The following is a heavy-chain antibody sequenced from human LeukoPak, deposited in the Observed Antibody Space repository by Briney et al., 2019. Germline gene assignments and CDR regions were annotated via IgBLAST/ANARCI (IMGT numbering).Heavy chain of an antibody. Sequence: SETLSLTCAVYGGSFSGYYWSWIRQPPGKGLEWIGEINHSGSTNYNPSLESRVTISVDTSKNQFSLKLSSVTAADTAVYYCARGSIAAAGMWSYWFDPWGQGTLVTVSS. J-gene: IGHJ5*02. D-gene: IGHD6-13*01. CDR3: ARGSIAAAGMWSYWFDP. CDR1: GGSFSGYY. CDR2: INHSGST. V-gene: IGHV4-34*01.